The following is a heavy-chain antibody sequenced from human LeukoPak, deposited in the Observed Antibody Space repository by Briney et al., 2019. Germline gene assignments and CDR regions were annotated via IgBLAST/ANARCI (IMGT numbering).Heavy chain of an antibody. D-gene: IGHD3-22*01. CDR2: INQSGST. V-gene: IGHV4-34*08. CDR1: GFTFSSYG. J-gene: IGHJ4*02. Sequence: PGGSLRLSCAASGFTFSSYGMHWIRQPPGGGLEWLGEINQSGSTNYNPSLKSRVTISVEKFKNQFSLEVTSVTAADTAIYYCATLGGLYYESHGYPDFDHWGQGTLVTVSS. CDR3: ATLGGLYYESHGYPDFDH.